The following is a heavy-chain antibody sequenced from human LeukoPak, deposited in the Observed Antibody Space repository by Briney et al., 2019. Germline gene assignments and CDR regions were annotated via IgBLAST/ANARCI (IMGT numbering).Heavy chain of an antibody. CDR1: GFTVSTNY. J-gene: IGHJ4*02. V-gene: IGHV3-53*05. CDR2: IYSGGST. CDR3: AKDPSVVVTGDY. Sequence: GGSLRLSCAASGFTVSTNYMNWVRQAPGKGLEWVSVIYSGGSTYYADSVKGRFTISRDNSKNTLYLQMNSLRAEDTAVYYCAKDPSVVVTGDYWGQGTLVTVSS. D-gene: IGHD2-21*02.